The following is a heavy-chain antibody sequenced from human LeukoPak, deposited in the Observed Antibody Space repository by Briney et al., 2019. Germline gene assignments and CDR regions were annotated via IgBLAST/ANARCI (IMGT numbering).Heavy chain of an antibody. J-gene: IGHJ1*01. CDR2: IKSDGST. Sequence: GGSLRLSCAASGFTFSTYWMHWVRQAPGKGLVWVSRIKSDGSTNYADSVKGRFTISRDNAKNTVSLQMNTLRPEDTGVYYCARAPSEIGGYYPEYFRHWGQGTLVTVSS. CDR1: GFTFSTYW. CDR3: ARAPSEIGGYYPEYFRH. D-gene: IGHD3-22*01. V-gene: IGHV3-74*01.